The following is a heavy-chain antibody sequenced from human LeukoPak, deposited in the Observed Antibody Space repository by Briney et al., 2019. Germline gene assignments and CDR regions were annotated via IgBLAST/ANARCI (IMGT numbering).Heavy chain of an antibody. J-gene: IGHJ4*02. CDR1: GGTFSSYA. CDR2: IIPILGIA. Sequence: ASVKVPCKASGGTFSSYAISWVRQAPGQGLEWMGRIIPILGIANYAQKFQGRVTITADKSTSTAYMELSSLRSEDTAVYYCARGPKDYDFWSGYPTFDYWGQGTLVSVSS. D-gene: IGHD3-3*01. V-gene: IGHV1-69*04. CDR3: ARGPKDYDFWSGYPTFDY.